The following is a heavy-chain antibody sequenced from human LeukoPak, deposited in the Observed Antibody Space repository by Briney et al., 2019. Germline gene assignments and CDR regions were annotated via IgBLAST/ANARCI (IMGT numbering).Heavy chain of an antibody. CDR2: IKQDGSEK. Sequence: GGSLRLSCAASGFTFSSYWMSWVRQAPGKGLEGVANIKQDGSEKYYVDSVKGRFTISRDNAKNSLYLQMNSLRAEDTAVYYCARDSGDFWSGYPNWFDPWGQGTLVTVSS. V-gene: IGHV3-7*01. CDR1: GFTFSSYW. CDR3: ARDSGDFWSGYPNWFDP. D-gene: IGHD3-3*01. J-gene: IGHJ5*02.